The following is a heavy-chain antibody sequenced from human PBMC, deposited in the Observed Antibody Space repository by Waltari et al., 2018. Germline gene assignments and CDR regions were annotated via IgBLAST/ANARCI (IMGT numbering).Heavy chain of an antibody. CDR3: ARGDGYNGPNWFDP. Sequence: QLQLQESGPGLVKPSETLSLTCTVSGGSISSSSYYWGWICQPPGKGLEWIGSIYYSGSTYYNPSLKSRVTISVDTSKNQFSLKLSSVTAADTAVYYCARGDGYNGPNWFDPWGQGTLVTVSS. J-gene: IGHJ5*02. V-gene: IGHV4-39*07. CDR2: IYYSGST. CDR1: GGSISSSSYY. D-gene: IGHD5-12*01.